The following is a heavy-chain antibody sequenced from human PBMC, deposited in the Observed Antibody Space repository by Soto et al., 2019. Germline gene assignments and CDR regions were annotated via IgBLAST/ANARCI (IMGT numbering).Heavy chain of an antibody. V-gene: IGHV3-23*01. CDR3: AKGGGIAAAQNCFDY. D-gene: IGHD6-13*01. CDR2: ISGSGGST. J-gene: IGHJ4*02. Sequence: GGSLRLSCAASGFTFSSYAMSWVRQAQGQGLEWVSAISGSGGSTYYADSVKGRFTISRDNSKITLYLQMNSLRAEDTAVYYWAKGGGIAAAQNCFDYWGQGPLVTISS. CDR1: GFTFSSYA.